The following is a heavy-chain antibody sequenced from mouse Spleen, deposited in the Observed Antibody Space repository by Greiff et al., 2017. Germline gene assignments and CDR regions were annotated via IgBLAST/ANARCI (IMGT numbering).Heavy chain of an antibody. D-gene: IGHD2-4*01. J-gene: IGHJ3*01. Sequence: VMLVESGPGLVAPSQSLSITCTVSGFSLTSYGVHWVRQPPGKGLEWLVVIWSDGSTTYNSALKSRLSISKDNSKSQVFLKMNSLQTDDTAMYYCARNFGDDYDLAWFAYWGQGTLVTVSA. CDR1: GFSLTSYG. CDR2: IWSDGST. CDR3: ARNFGDDYDLAWFAY. V-gene: IGHV2-6*02.